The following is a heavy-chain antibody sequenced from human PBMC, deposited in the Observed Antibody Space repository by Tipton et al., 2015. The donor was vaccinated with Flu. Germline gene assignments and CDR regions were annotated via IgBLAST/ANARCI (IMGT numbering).Heavy chain of an antibody. J-gene: IGHJ4*02. CDR2: IYYSGST. CDR3: ARRPSGAVVAYYFEY. D-gene: IGHD2-15*01. V-gene: IGHV4-31*03. Sequence: TLSLTCTVSGGSISSGGYYWSWIRQHPGKGLEWIGYIYYSGSTSYNPSLKSRVTISVDTSKNQFSLRVNSMTAADSAVYYCARRPSGAVVAYYFEYWGQGTLVTVSS. CDR1: GGSISSGGYY.